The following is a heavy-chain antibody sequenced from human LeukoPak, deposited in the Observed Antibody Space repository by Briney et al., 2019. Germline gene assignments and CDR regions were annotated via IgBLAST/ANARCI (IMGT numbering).Heavy chain of an antibody. J-gene: IGHJ6*02. CDR1: GFSVSSSH. D-gene: IGHD3-3*02. Sequence: GGSLRLSCAASGFSVSSSHLTWVRQAPGKGPEWVSLIYSDGRTYYADSVRGRFTISRDISKNTLYLRMNSLRVEDTAVFYCVRPKHSSISWLHYGMTSGAKGPRSSSP. V-gene: IGHV3-66*04. CDR3: VRPKHSSISWLHYGMTS. CDR2: IYSDGRT.